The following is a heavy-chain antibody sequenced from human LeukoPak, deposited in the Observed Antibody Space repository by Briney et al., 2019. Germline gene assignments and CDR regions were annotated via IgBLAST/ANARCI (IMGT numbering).Heavy chain of an antibody. D-gene: IGHD6-13*01. V-gene: IGHV1-18*01. CDR2: ISAYNGNT. Sequence: ASVKVSCKASGYTFTSYGISWVRQAPGQGLEWMGWISAYNGNTNYAQKLQGRVTMTTGTSTSTAYMELRSLRSDDTAVYYCARDSSIAAAGQFDYWGQGTLVTVSS. CDR3: ARDSSIAAAGQFDY. CDR1: GYTFTSYG. J-gene: IGHJ4*02.